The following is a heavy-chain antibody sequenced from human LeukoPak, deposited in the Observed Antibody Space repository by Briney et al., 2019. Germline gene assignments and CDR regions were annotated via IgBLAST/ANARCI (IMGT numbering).Heavy chain of an antibody. D-gene: IGHD6-13*01. J-gene: IGHJ4*02. Sequence: SETLSLTCAVYGGSFSGYYWSWIRQPPGKGLEWIGEINHSGSTNYNPSLKRRVTISVNTSNNQCSLQLSSVTAAETAVYYSGSGVKQHASPEYWGQGTLVTVSS. CDR3: GSGVKQHASPEY. CDR2: INHSGST. V-gene: IGHV4-34*01. CDR1: GGSFSGYY.